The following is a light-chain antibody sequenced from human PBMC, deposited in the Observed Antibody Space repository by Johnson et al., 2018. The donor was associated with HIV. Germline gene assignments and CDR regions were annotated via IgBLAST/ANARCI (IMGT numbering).Light chain of an antibody. J-gene: IGLJ1*01. CDR2: DNN. V-gene: IGLV1-51*01. CDR3: GTWDNSLRVGF. CDR1: SSNIGNNY. Sequence: QSVLTQPPSVSAAPGQKVTISCSGSSSNIGNNYVSWYQQIPGRAPKLLIYDNNKRTSGIPDRFSGSKSGTSATLGITGLQTGDEADYYCGTWDNSLRVGFFVPWTQVTVL.